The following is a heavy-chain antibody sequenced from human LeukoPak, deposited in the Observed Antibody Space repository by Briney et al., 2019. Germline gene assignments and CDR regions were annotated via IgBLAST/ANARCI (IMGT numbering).Heavy chain of an antibody. D-gene: IGHD6-6*01. V-gene: IGHV1-2*02. J-gene: IGHJ4*02. CDR1: GYTFTGYY. Sequence: ASVKVSSKASGYTFTGYYMHWVRQAPGQGLEWMGWINPNNSATDYAQKFQGRVTMTRDTSISTVYMELSRLRSDDTAVYHCARAAASRPFDYWGQGTLVTVSS. CDR3: ARAAASRPFDY. CDR2: INPNNSAT.